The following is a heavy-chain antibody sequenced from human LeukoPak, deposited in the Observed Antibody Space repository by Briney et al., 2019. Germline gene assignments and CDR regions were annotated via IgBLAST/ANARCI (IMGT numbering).Heavy chain of an antibody. V-gene: IGHV4-59*08. D-gene: IGHD3-10*01. Sequence: SETLSLTCTVSGGSISSDYWSWIRQPPGKGLEWIGYIYYRGSANYNPSLKSRVTISLDSSRNQFSLKLSSVTATDTAVYYCARHHIMVRGVGTTSFDYWGQGTLVTVSS. CDR2: IYYRGSA. CDR3: ARHHIMVRGVGTTSFDY. CDR1: GGSISSDY. J-gene: IGHJ4*02.